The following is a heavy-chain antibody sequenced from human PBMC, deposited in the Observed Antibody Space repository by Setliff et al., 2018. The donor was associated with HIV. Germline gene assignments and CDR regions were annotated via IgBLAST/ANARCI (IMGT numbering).Heavy chain of an antibody. J-gene: IGHJ3*02. CDR3: ARGYGALDI. Sequence: SVKVSCKASGGTFSSYAISWVRQAPGQGLEWLGGIIPNIGVANYAQKFQGRVTITADESTSTAYMQLRSLRSDDTAVYYCARGYGALDIWGQGTMVTVSS. D-gene: IGHD4-17*01. V-gene: IGHV1-69*10. CDR2: IIPNIGVA. CDR1: GGTFSSYA.